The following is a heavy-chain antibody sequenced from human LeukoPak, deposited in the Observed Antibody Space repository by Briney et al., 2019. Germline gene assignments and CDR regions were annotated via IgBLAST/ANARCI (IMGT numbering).Heavy chain of an antibody. CDR3: ATVVVGLVPAYGNFDY. J-gene: IGHJ4*02. CDR2: INPSGGST. D-gene: IGHD2-2*01. V-gene: IGHV1-46*01. Sequence: ASVKVSCKASGYTFTSYYMHWVRQAPGQGLEWMGIINPSGGSTSYAQKFQGRVTMTEDTSTDTAYMELSSLRSEDTAVYYCATVVVGLVPAYGNFDYWGQGTLVTVSS. CDR1: GYTFTSYY.